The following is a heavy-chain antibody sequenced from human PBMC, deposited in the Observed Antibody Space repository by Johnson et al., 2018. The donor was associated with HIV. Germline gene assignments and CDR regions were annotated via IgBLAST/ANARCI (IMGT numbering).Heavy chain of an antibody. CDR2: ISYDGRNK. Sequence: QVQLVESGGGVVQPGRSLRLSCAASGFTFSSYAMHWVRQAPGKGLEWVAVISYDGRNKYYADSVKGRFTISRDNSKNTLYLQMNSLRAEDTAVYYCARVGQKLVPVPRGAFDIWGQGTMVTVSS. J-gene: IGHJ3*02. CDR3: ARVGQKLVPVPRGAFDI. D-gene: IGHD6-6*01. V-gene: IGHV3-30*04. CDR1: GFTFSSYA.